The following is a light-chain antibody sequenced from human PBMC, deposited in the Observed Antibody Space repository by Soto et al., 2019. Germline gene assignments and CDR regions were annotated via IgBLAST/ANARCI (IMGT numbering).Light chain of an antibody. Sequence: QSVLTQPPSASGAPGQRVTISCTGSSSNIGAGYDVHWYQQFPGTTPKFLIYGNTNRPSGVPDRFSASKSGTSASLDITGLQAEDEAEYFCQSYDSSLTVVFGGGTK. CDR2: GNT. J-gene: IGLJ2*01. CDR3: QSYDSSLTVV. V-gene: IGLV1-40*01. CDR1: SSNIGAGYD.